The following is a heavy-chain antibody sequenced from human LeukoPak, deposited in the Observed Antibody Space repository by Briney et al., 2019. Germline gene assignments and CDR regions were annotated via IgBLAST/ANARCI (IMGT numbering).Heavy chain of an antibody. CDR3: AKDPEDAFGDYLDY. D-gene: IGHD4-17*01. CDR1: GFTFSSYG. Sequence: GGSLRLSCVTSGFTFSSYGMHWVRQLPGKGREWVAVISYDAESNYHVDSVKGRFTISRNNSKNTLYLQMNSLRAEDTAVFYCAKDPEDAFGDYLDYWGQGTLVTVSS. CDR2: ISYDAESN. V-gene: IGHV3-30*18. J-gene: IGHJ4*02.